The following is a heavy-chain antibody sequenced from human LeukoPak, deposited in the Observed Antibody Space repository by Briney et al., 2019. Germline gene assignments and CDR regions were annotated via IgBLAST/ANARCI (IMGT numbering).Heavy chain of an antibody. J-gene: IGHJ4*02. V-gene: IGHV3-7*01. CDR1: GLIFSNYW. Sequence: PGGSLRLSCAASGLIFSNYWVTWARQAPGKGLEWVANIKQDGSEKYYVDSVKGRFTISRDNAKNSLYLQMNSLRAEDTALYYCARGASRADYWGQGTLVTVSS. CDR2: IKQDGSEK. CDR3: ARGASRADY.